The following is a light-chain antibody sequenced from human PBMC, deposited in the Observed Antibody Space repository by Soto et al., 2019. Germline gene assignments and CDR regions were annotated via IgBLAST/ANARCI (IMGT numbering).Light chain of an antibody. J-gene: IGKJ5*01. CDR3: QQSYSTPIT. V-gene: IGKV1-27*01. CDR1: QGISTS. CDR2: AAS. Sequence: IQMTQSPSSVSASVGDGVTITCRASQGISTSLGWYQQKPGKAPKLLIYAASTLQAGVPSRFSGSGSGTDFTLTISSLQPEDVAAYYCQQSYSTPITFGQGTRLDIK.